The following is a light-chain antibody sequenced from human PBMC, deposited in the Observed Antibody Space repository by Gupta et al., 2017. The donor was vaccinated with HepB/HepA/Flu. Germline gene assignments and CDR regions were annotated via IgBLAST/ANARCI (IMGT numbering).Light chain of an antibody. J-gene: IGKJ1*01. V-gene: IGKV1-39*01. CDR1: QTISGS. CDR3: QQKHFSPWT. Sequence: DIQMTQSPSSLSASVGDRVTISCRASQTISGSVNWYQQKPGKAPELLVYFVTILQSGVPSRFSGSDSGTDFTLTIARLQPEDFATYFCQQKHFSPWTFGQGTKVEIK. CDR2: FVT.